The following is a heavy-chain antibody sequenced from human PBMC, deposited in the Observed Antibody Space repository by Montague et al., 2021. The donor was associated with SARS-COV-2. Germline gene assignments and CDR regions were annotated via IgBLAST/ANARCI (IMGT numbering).Heavy chain of an antibody. CDR3: ARVYASSSNFYFDL. J-gene: IGHJ2*01. Sequence: SVRLSCAASGFTFDDHGLTWVRQAPGKGLEWVSGINWNGGYKHYVDSVRGRFTISRDNAKNSLYLQMNSLRAEDTALYYCARVYASSSNFYFDLWGRGTLVTVSS. CDR1: GFTFDDHG. CDR2: INWNGGYK. V-gene: IGHV3-20*04. D-gene: IGHD2-8*01.